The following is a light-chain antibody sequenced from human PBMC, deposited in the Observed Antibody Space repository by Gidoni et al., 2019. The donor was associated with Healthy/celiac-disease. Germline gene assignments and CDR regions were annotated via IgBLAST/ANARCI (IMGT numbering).Light chain of an antibody. CDR1: QSVSGY. V-gene: IGKV3-15*01. CDR2: GAS. CDR3: QQYKGWTPEST. Sequence: ILMTQSPATLSVSSGERATLSCRASQSVSGYLAWYQQKPGQAPRLLIYGASTRATGISARFSGSGTGTELTLTISSLRSEDVATYYCQQYKGWTPESTFGHGTKVEIK. J-gene: IGKJ3*01.